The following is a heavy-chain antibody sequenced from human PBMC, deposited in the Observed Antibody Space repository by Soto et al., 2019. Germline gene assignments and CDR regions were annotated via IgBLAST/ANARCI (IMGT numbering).Heavy chain of an antibody. Sequence: ETLSLTCAVSGGSVTTYHWTWIRQPPGKGLEWIGYIYNSGSTNYSPALKSRVTISLDTSKNQFSLKVNSVTAADTAMYYCAKLRDGYYYYYMDVWGKGTTVTVSS. CDR1: GGSVTTYH. J-gene: IGHJ6*03. CDR3: AKLRDGYYYYYMDV. D-gene: IGHD3-10*01. CDR2: IYNSGST. V-gene: IGHV4-59*02.